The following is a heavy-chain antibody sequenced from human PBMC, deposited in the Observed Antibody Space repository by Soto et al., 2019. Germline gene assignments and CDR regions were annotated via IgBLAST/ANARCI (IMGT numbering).Heavy chain of an antibody. CDR3: ARGRIAVAGIPRWFDP. V-gene: IGHV1-69*06. J-gene: IGHJ5*02. CDR2: IIPIFGTA. CDR1: GGTFSSYA. Sequence: QVQLVQSGAEEKKPGSSVKVSCKASGGTFSSYAISWVRQAPGQGLEWMGGIIPIFGTANYAQKFQGRVTITADKSTSTAYMELSSLRSEDTAVYYCARGRIAVAGIPRWFDPWGQGTLVTVSS. D-gene: IGHD6-19*01.